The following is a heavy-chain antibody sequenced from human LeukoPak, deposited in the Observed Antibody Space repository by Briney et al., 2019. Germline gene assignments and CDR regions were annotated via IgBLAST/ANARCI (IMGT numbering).Heavy chain of an antibody. Sequence: GGSLRLSCAASGFTFNSYGMHWVRQAPGKGLEWVAVISYDGSNKYYADSVKGRFTISRDNSKNTLYLQMNTLRAEDTAVYYCAKATYSSNYYYYMDVWGKGTTVTVSS. CDR1: GFTFNSYG. J-gene: IGHJ6*03. D-gene: IGHD6-13*01. CDR2: ISYDGSNK. V-gene: IGHV3-30*18. CDR3: AKATYSSNYYYYMDV.